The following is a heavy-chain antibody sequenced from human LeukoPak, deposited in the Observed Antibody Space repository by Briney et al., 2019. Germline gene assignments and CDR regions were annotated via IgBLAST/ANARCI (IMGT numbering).Heavy chain of an antibody. V-gene: IGHV1-2*02. CDR3: ARGVVRGAIHI. J-gene: IGHJ3*02. Sequence: GASVKVYCKASGYTFTGYYMHWVRQAPGQGLEWMGWINPNSGGTNCRVTMTRDTSISTAYMELSRLRSDDTAVYYCARGVVRGAIHIWGQGTMVTVSS. D-gene: IGHD3-10*01. CDR2: INPNSGGT. CDR1: GYTFTGYY.